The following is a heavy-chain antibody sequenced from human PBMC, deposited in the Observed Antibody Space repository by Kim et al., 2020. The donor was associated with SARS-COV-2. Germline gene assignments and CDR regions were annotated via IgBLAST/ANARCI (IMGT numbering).Heavy chain of an antibody. CDR2: IKQDGSEK. D-gene: IGHD2-15*01. Sequence: GGSLRLSCAASGFTFSSYWMSWVRQAPGKGLEWVANIKQDGSEKYYVDSVKGRFTISRDNAKNSLYLQMNSLRAEDTAVYYCAREYFVVVVADYSLYFDYWGQGTLVTVSS. CDR1: GFTFSSYW. J-gene: IGHJ4*02. V-gene: IGHV3-7*03. CDR3: AREYFVVVVADYSLYFDY.